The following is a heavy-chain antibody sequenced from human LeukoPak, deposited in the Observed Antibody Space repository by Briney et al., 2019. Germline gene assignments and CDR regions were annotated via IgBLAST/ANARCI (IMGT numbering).Heavy chain of an antibody. Sequence: LSLTCTVSGGSISSYYWSWIRQPPGKGLEWVSGISWNSGSIGYADSVKGRFTISRDNAKNSLYLQMNSLRAEDTALYYCAKDEAPQQLVPLGAFDIWGQGTMVTVSS. J-gene: IGHJ3*02. V-gene: IGHV3-9*01. D-gene: IGHD6-13*01. CDR2: ISWNSGSI. CDR1: GGSISSYY. CDR3: AKDEAPQQLVPLGAFDI.